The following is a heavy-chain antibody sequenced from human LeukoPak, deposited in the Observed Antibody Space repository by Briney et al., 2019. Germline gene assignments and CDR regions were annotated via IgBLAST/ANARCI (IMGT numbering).Heavy chain of an antibody. J-gene: IGHJ4*02. V-gene: IGHV4-39*07. D-gene: IGHD6-19*01. CDR2: IYYSGSI. CDR3: ARGAVAYYYFDN. CDR1: GGSISSSSYY. Sequence: SETLSLTCTVSGGSISSSSYYWGWIRQPPGKGLEWIGSIYYSGSIYYNPSLKSRVTISVDTSKNQLSLKLRSVTAADTAVYYCARGAVAYYYFDNWGQGTLVTVSS.